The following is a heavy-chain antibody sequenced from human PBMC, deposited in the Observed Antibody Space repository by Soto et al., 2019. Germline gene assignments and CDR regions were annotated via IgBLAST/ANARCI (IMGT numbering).Heavy chain of an antibody. V-gene: IGHV2-5*02. Sequence: QITLKESGPTLVKPTQTLTLTCTFSGFSLSSTRMAVGWIRQPPGKALEWLALIYWDDDKRYSPFLKSRLTITKDTSKNQVVLTMSNMDPADTARYYCAHIVVAGLGYYFDYWGQGTLGTVSS. CDR3: AHIVVAGLGYYFDY. CDR2: IYWDDDK. CDR1: GFSLSSTRMA. J-gene: IGHJ4*02. D-gene: IGHD6-19*01.